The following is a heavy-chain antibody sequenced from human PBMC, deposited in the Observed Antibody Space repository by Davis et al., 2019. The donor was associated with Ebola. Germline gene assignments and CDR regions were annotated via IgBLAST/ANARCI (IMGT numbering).Heavy chain of an antibody. D-gene: IGHD6-6*01. CDR1: GYTFTSYG. Sequence: ASVKVSCKASGYTFTSYGITWVRQAPGQGLEWMGWINPHNGNTNYAQNVQGRVTMTTDTSTSTAYMEVGSLRSDDTAVYYCARPSSIAALYGMDVWGKGTTVTVSS. J-gene: IGHJ6*04. V-gene: IGHV1-18*04. CDR2: INPHNGNT. CDR3: ARPSSIAALYGMDV.